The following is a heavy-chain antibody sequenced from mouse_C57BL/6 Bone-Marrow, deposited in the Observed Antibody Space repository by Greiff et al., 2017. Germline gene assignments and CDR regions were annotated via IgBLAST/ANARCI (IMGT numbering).Heavy chain of an antibody. D-gene: IGHD1-1*01. J-gene: IGHJ4*01. CDR1: GYTFTNYW. CDR2: IYPGGGYT. CDR3: ARYYYGSSYAMDY. Sequence: QVQLQQSGAELVRPGTSVKMSCKASGYTFTNYWIGWAKQRPGHGLEWIGDIYPGGGYTNYNEKFKGKATLTADKSSSTAYMQVSSLTSEDSAIYYCARYYYGSSYAMDYWGQGTSVTVSS. V-gene: IGHV1-63*01.